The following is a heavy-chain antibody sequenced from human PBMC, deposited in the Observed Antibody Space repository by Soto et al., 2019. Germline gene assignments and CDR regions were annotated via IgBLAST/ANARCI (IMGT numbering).Heavy chain of an antibody. J-gene: IGHJ4*02. CDR1: GFTFSSYS. CDR2: ISSSSSYI. V-gene: IGHV3-21*01. D-gene: IGHD3-9*01. CDR3: ARDWEVILTRSAD. Sequence: GGSLRLCCAASGFTFSSYSMNWVRQAPGKGLEWVSSISSSSSYIYYADSVKGRFTISRDNAKNSLYLQTNSLRAEDTAVYYCARDWEVILTRSADWGQGTLVTVSS.